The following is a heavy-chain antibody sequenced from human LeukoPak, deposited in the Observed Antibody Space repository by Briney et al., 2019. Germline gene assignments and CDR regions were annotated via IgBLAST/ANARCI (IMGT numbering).Heavy chain of an antibody. CDR1: GGTFSSYS. D-gene: IGHD5-18*01. CDR3: ARSIRGYSYILDY. J-gene: IGHJ4*02. CDR2: INPRFGTT. V-gene: IGHV1-69*06. Sequence: ASVKVSCKASGGTFSSYSMSWVRQGPGKGLEWMGVINPRFGTTTYAQRFQGRVTITADKSTNTAYMELNSLTAEDTAVYYCARSIRGYSYILDYWGQGTLVTVSS.